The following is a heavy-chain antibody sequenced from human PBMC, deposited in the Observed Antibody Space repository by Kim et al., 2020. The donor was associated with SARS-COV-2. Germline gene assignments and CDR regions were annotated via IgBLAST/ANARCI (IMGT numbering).Heavy chain of an antibody. CDR1: GYSFTSYW. V-gene: IGHV5-10-1*01. CDR3: ARHXRYCSGGSCYNWFDP. CDR2: IDPSDSYT. J-gene: IGHJ5*02. D-gene: IGHD2-15*01. Sequence: GESLKISCKGSGYSFTSYWISWVRQMPGKGLEWMGRIDPSDSYTNYSPSFQGHVTISADKSISTAYLQWSSLKASDTAMYYCARHXRYCSGGSCYNWFDPWGQGXXVTVSS.